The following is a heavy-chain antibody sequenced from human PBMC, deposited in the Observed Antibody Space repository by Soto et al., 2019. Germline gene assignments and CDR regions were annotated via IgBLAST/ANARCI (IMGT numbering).Heavy chain of an antibody. CDR3: ARXGSCGGDCYSTFYYFDY. D-gene: IGHD2-21*02. CDR2: INPSGGST. CDR1: GYTFTSYY. J-gene: IGHJ4*02. V-gene: IGHV1-46*01. Sequence: VSCKASGYTFTSYYMHWVLQAPGQGLEWMGIINPSGGSTSYAQKFQGRVTMTRDTSTSTVYMELSSLRSEDTAVYYCARXGSCGGDCYSTFYYFDYWGQGTLVTVSS.